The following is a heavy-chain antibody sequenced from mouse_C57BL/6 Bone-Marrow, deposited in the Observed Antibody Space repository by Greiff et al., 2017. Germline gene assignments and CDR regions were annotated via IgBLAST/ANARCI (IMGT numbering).Heavy chain of an antibody. J-gene: IGHJ4*01. CDR2: IYPGGGYT. CDR3: AREGYYYGSYYAMDY. Sequence: QVQLQQSGAELVRPGTSVKMSCKASGYTFTNYWIGWAKQRPGHGLEWIGDIYPGGGYTNYNEKFKGKATLTADKSSSTAYMQFSSLTSEDSAIDYCAREGYYYGSYYAMDYWGQGTSVTVSS. V-gene: IGHV1-63*01. CDR1: GYTFTNYW. D-gene: IGHD1-1*01.